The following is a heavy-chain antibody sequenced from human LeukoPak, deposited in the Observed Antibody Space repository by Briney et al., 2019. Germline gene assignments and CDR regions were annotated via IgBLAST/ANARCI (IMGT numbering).Heavy chain of an antibody. CDR3: ARGRRITIFGVVTEYYYGMDV. D-gene: IGHD3-3*01. Sequence: ASVKVSCKASGGTFSSYAISWVRQAPGQGLEWMGWINPNSGGTNYAQKFQGRVTMTRDTSISTAYMELSRLRSDDTAVYYCARGRRITIFGVVTEYYYGMDVWGQGTTVTVSS. V-gene: IGHV1-2*02. J-gene: IGHJ6*02. CDR1: GGTFSSYA. CDR2: INPNSGGT.